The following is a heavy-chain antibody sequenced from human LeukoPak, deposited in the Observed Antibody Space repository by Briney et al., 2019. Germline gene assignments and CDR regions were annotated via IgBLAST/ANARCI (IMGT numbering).Heavy chain of an antibody. V-gene: IGHV3-33*01. CDR2: IWYDGSNK. CDR3: ARDLYRGYGDYLFDY. D-gene: IGHD4-17*01. Sequence: PGGSLRLSCAASGFTFSSYGMHWVRQAPGKGLEWVAVIWYDGSNKYYADSVKGRFTISRDNSKNTLYLQMNSLRAEDTAVYYCARDLYRGYGDYLFDYWGQGTLVTVSS. J-gene: IGHJ4*02. CDR1: GFTFSSYG.